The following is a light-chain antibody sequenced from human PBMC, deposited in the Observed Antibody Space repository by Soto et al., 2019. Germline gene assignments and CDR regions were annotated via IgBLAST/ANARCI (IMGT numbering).Light chain of an antibody. J-gene: IGKJ4*01. CDR1: QNISSN. Sequence: EIVMRQSPATLSVSPGERATLSCRASQNISSNLVWYQQKPGQAPRLLIHGASTRATGIPARFSGSGSGTEFTLTISSLQSEDFAVYYCQQYNKWPPVTFGGGTKVDIK. V-gene: IGKV3-15*01. CDR3: QQYNKWPPVT. CDR2: GAS.